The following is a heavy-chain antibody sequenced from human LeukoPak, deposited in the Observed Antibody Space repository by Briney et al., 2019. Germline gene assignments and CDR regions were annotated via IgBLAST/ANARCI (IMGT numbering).Heavy chain of an antibody. Sequence: PSETLSLTCTVSGGSISSSSYYWGWIRQPPGKGLEWIGSIYYSGSTYYNPSLKSRVTISVDTSKNQFSLKLSSVTAADTAVYYCASALTIFGVVNAFDIWGQGTMVTVSS. CDR1: GGSISSSSYY. CDR3: ASALTIFGVVNAFDI. V-gene: IGHV4-39*07. D-gene: IGHD3-3*01. CDR2: IYYSGST. J-gene: IGHJ3*02.